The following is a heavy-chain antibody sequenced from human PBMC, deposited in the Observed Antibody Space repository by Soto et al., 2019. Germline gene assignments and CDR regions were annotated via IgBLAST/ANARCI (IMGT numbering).Heavy chain of an antibody. J-gene: IGHJ6*02. Sequence: GASVKVSCKASGYTLTSYGISWVRQAPGQGLEWMGWISAYNGNTNYAQKLQGRVTMTTDTSTSTAYMELRSLRSDDTAVYYCARDTSTTIWGKTDVYYYYGMDVWGQGTTVTVSS. D-gene: IGHD3-16*01. V-gene: IGHV1-18*04. CDR3: ARDTSTTIWGKTDVYYYYGMDV. CDR2: ISAYNGNT. CDR1: GYTLTSYG.